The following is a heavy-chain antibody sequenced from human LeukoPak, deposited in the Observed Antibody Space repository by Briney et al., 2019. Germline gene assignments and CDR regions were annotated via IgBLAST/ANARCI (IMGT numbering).Heavy chain of an antibody. CDR1: GGSISSYY. CDR2: IYYSGST. D-gene: IGHD3-10*01. Sequence: SETLSLTXTVSGGSISSYYWSWIRQPPGKGVEWIGYIYYSGSTNYNPSLKSRVTISVDTSKNQFSLKLSSVTAADTAVYYCALNYYGSGGTFDYWGQGTLVTVSS. V-gene: IGHV4-59*01. J-gene: IGHJ4*02. CDR3: ALNYYGSGGTFDY.